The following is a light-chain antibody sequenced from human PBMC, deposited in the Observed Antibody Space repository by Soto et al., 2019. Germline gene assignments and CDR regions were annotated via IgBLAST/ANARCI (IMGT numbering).Light chain of an antibody. J-gene: IGLJ1*01. Sequence: QSALTQPASVSGSPGQSITISCTRTNSDFGDFNFVSWYQQHPGEAPQLLIYEVTNRPSGVSNRFSGSKSGNTASLTISGLQADDEADYFCSYTTTALPFYVFGTGTKVTVL. CDR3: SYTTTALPFYV. V-gene: IGLV2-14*01. CDR1: NSDFGDFNF. CDR2: EVT.